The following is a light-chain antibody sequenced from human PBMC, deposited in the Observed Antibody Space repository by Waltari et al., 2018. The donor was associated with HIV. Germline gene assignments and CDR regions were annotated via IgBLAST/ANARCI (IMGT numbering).Light chain of an antibody. CDR2: DAT. Sequence: QTVVTQEPSLTVSPGGTVPLTCGSTTGPVTSEHHPYWFHQKPGQAPRTLVYDATDKHSWTPARFSPSFLGGKAALTLTAAQPEDEADYYCLLSYGSVRLFGGGTRLTV. CDR1: TGPVTSEHH. J-gene: IGLJ2*01. V-gene: IGLV7-46*01. CDR3: LLSYGSVRL.